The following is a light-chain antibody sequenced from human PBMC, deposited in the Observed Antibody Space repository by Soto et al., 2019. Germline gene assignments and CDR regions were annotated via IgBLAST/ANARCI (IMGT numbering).Light chain of an antibody. J-gene: IGLJ3*02. V-gene: IGLV2-14*03. CDR1: SSDVRSYNY. CDR3: SSYTGISTLDRV. Sequence: QSALTQPASMSGSLGQSIIISCTGTSSDVRSYNYVSWYQQHPGKAPKLMIYDVSIRPSGVSNRFSGSKSGNTASLTISGLQPDDEADYYCSSYTGISTLDRVFGGRTKVTVL. CDR2: DVS.